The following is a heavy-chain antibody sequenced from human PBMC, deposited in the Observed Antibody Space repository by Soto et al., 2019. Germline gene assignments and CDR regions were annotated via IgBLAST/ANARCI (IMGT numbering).Heavy chain of an antibody. D-gene: IGHD3-22*01. Sequence: GESLKISCKGSGYNFTSYWLGWVRQMPGKGLEWVGSIYPGDSDTRYIPSFQGQVTISADKSSSTAYLQWSSLSGSDAAMYYCARLYCHSSGYHRPLDYCGEGSVVTVAS. J-gene: IGHJ4*02. CDR1: GYNFTSYW. CDR2: IYPGDSDT. CDR3: ARLYCHSSGYHRPLDY. V-gene: IGHV5-51*01.